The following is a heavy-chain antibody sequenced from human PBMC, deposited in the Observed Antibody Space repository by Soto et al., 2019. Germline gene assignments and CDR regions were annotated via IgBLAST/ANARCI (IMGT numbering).Heavy chain of an antibody. CDR3: AIAAAGTVADDAFDI. D-gene: IGHD6-13*01. Sequence: GASVKVSCKASGYTFTSYGISWVRQAPGQGLEWMGWISAYNGNTNYAQKLQGRVTMTTDTSTSTAYMELRSLRSDDTAVYYCAIAAAGTVADDAFDIWGQGTMVTVSS. CDR2: ISAYNGNT. J-gene: IGHJ3*02. CDR1: GYTFTSYG. V-gene: IGHV1-18*01.